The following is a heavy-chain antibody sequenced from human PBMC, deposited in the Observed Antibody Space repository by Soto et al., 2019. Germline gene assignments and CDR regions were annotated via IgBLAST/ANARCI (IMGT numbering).Heavy chain of an antibody. V-gene: IGHV3-15*01. Sequence: PGGSLRLSCAASGFTLSNAWVSWVRQAPGKGLEWVGRIKNIFEGGTTDYAAPVKGRFTISRDDSKNMLYLQMNSLITDDTAVYYCAPNWNVDYWGQGKLVTVSS. J-gene: IGHJ4*02. CDR1: GFTLSNAW. D-gene: IGHD1-20*01. CDR3: APNWNVDY. CDR2: IKNIFEGGTT.